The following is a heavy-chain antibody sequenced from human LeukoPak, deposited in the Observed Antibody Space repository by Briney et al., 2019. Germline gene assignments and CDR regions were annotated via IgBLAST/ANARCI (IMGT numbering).Heavy chain of an antibody. CDR1: GFTVSSNY. V-gene: IGHV3-53*01. CDR3: ARADPVTIYDFDY. J-gene: IGHJ4*02. CDR2: IYSGGST. D-gene: IGHD4-17*01. Sequence: GESLRLSCAASGFTVSSNYMSWVRQAPGKGLEWVSVIYSGGSTYYADSVKGQFTISRDNSKNTLYLNMKSLRAEDTAVYYCARADPVTIYDFDYWGQGTLVTVSS.